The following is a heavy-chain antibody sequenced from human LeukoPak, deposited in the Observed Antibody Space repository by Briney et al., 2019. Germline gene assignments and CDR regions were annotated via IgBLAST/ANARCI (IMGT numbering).Heavy chain of an antibody. CDR3: AKDSGSFNY. D-gene: IGHD1-26*01. CDR2: ISDSGANT. J-gene: IGHJ4*02. Sequence: GGSLRLSCAASGFTFSSYAMAWVRQAPGKGLEWVSAISDSGANTYYADSVKGRFTVSRDNSKNTLYLQMNSLRAEDTAVYYCAKDSGSFNYWGQGTLVTVSS. V-gene: IGHV3-23*01. CDR1: GFTFSSYA.